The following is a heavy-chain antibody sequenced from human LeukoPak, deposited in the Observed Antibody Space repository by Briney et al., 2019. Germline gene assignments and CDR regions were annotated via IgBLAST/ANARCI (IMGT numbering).Heavy chain of an antibody. Sequence: GASVNVSCKASGGTFSSYAISWVRQAPGQGLEWMGGIIPIFGTANYAQKFQGRVTITADESTSTAYMELSSLRSEDTAVYYCARELERWLQPVYGMDVWGQGTTVTVSS. CDR2: IIPIFGTA. CDR3: ARELERWLQPVYGMDV. CDR1: GGTFSSYA. D-gene: IGHD5-24*01. V-gene: IGHV1-69*01. J-gene: IGHJ6*02.